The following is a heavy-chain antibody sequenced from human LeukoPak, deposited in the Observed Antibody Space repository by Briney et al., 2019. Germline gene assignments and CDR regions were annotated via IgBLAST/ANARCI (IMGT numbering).Heavy chain of an antibody. CDR1: GGSISSYF. D-gene: IGHD1-1*01. CDR3: AGVGWNDVGWFEP. J-gene: IGHJ5*02. CDR2: IYTSGST. V-gene: IGHV4-4*07. Sequence: PSETLSLTCTVSGGSISSYFWTWIRQPAGKGLEWIGHIYTSGSTKYNPSLKSRVTMSVDTSKDQLSLKLSSVTAADTAVYYCAGVGWNDVGWFEPWGQGTLVTVSS.